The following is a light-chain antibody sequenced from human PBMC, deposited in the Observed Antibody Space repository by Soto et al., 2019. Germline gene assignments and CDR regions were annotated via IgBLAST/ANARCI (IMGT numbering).Light chain of an antibody. Sequence: QSALTQPRSVSGSPGQSVTISCTGTSSGVGTYDYVSWYQQHPGKAPKRMIYDVSQRPSGVPDRFSGSKSGNTASLTISGLQAEDESDYYCCSYAVSYTSVFGGGTKLTVL. J-gene: IGLJ2*01. CDR1: SSGVGTYDY. CDR2: DVS. V-gene: IGLV2-11*01. CDR3: CSYAVSYTSV.